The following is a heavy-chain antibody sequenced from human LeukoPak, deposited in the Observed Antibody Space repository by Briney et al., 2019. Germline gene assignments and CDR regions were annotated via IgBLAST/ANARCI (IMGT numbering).Heavy chain of an antibody. Sequence: ASVKVSCKASGYTFTDYYMHWVQQAPGKGLEWMGRVDPEDGETIYAERFQGRVTITADTSTDTAYMELSSLRSEDTAVYYCARDQGRSSSSWYNDYWGQGTLVTVSS. CDR3: ARDQGRSSSSWYNDY. CDR2: VDPEDGET. D-gene: IGHD6-13*01. V-gene: IGHV1-69-2*01. CDR1: GYTFTDYY. J-gene: IGHJ4*02.